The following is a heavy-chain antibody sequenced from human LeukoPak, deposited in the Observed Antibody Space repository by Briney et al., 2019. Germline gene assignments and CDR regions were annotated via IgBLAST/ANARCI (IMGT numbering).Heavy chain of an antibody. J-gene: IGHJ4*02. CDR1: GVSISSGGYY. D-gene: IGHD3-10*01. CDR2: IYYSGSA. CDR3: ARVNYGSATKEDY. Sequence: SQTLSLTCTVSGVSISSGGYYWSWIRQHPGKGLEWIGYIYYSGSAYYNPSLKSRVTISVDTSENQFSLKLSSVTATDTAVYYCARVNYGSATKEDYWGQGTLVTVSS. V-gene: IGHV4-31*03.